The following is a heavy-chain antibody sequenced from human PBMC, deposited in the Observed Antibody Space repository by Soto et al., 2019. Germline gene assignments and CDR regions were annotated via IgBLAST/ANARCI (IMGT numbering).Heavy chain of an antibody. CDR3: AGSSVWYRAFDI. D-gene: IGHD6-19*01. CDR1: GFTFSTYA. CDR2: ISGSGGSA. Sequence: EVQLLESGGGLVQPGGSLRLSCAASGFTFSTYAMSWVRQAPGKGLEWVSGISGSGGSAYYADSVKGRFTISRDNSKTTLYLQMSGLRAEDTAVYYCAGSSVWYRAFDIWGQGTMVTVSS. J-gene: IGHJ3*02. V-gene: IGHV3-23*01.